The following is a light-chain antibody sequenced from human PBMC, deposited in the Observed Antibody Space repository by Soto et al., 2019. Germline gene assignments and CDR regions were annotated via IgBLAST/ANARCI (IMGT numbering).Light chain of an antibody. CDR1: QSVSRY. J-gene: IGKJ5*01. CDR3: QQRSNWPPIT. CDR2: DAS. V-gene: IGKV3-11*01. Sequence: EIVLTQSPGALSFSPGGGCTRSCSASQSVSRYLAWYQQKPGQAPRLLIYDASNRATGIPARFSGSGSGTDFTLTISSLEPEDFAVYYCQQRSNWPPITFGQGTRLEIK.